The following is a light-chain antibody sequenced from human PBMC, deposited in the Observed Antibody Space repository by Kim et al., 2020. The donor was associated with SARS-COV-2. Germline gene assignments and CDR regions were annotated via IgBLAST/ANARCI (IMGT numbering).Light chain of an antibody. CDR1: KLVDKY. V-gene: IGLV3-1*01. CDR2: QDS. J-gene: IGLJ2*01. Sequence: SVSPGQTASITCSGDKLVDKYASWYQQKPGQSPVLVIYQDSKRPSGIPERFSGSNSGNTATLTISGTQAMDEADYYCQAWDSSTVVFGGGTKLTVL. CDR3: QAWDSSTVV.